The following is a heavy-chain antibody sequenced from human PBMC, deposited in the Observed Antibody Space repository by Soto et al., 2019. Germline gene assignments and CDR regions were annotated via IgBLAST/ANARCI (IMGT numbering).Heavy chain of an antibody. CDR1: GYTFTAYY. D-gene: IGHD3-10*01. CDR3: ARNMDYYYGPGSGNGHGF. Sequence: QVQLVRSGAELKEPGDSVRVSCEASGYTFTAYYIHWVRQAPGQGLEWMGWINPRFGDTSYAQDFQGRVSMTRDTSISTVYMELSRLTSDDTAIYYCARNMDYYYGPGSGNGHGFWGQGTTVTVFS. V-gene: IGHV1-2*02. J-gene: IGHJ6*02. CDR2: INPRFGDT.